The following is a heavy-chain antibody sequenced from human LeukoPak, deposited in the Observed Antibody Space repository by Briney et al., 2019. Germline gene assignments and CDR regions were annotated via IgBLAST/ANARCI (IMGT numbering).Heavy chain of an antibody. CDR2: INHSGST. Sequence: SETLSLTCAVYGGSFSGYYWSWIRQPPGKGLEWIGEINHSGSTNYNPSLKSRVTISVDTSKNQFSLELSSVTAADTAVYYCARSLYYDFWSGYWPDDWGQGTLVTVSS. D-gene: IGHD3-3*01. V-gene: IGHV4-34*01. J-gene: IGHJ4*02. CDR1: GGSFSGYY. CDR3: ARSLYYDFWSGYWPDD.